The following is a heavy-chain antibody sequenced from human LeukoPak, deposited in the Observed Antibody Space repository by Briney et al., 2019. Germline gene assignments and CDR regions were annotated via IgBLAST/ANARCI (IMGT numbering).Heavy chain of an antibody. Sequence: PGGSLRLSCAASGFTFSRSWMSWVRQAPGKGLEWVGNIKEDGSEKYYVDSVKGRITISRDNARNLLYLQMNSLRAEDTAVYFCARDAKDYYDSSGYYWGQGTLVTVSS. V-gene: IGHV3-7*01. D-gene: IGHD3-22*01. CDR1: GFTFSRSW. J-gene: IGHJ4*02. CDR3: ARDAKDYYDSSGYY. CDR2: IKEDGSEK.